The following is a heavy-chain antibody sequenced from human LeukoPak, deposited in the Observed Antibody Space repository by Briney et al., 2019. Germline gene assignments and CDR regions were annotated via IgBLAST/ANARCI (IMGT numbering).Heavy chain of an antibody. CDR1: GGSISSYY. Sequence: SETLSLTCTVSGGSISSYYWSWIRQPPGKGLEWIGYIYSSGSTIYNPSLKSRVTISVDTSKSQFSLKLISVTAADTAVYYCARESKTITGTPGYFDYWGQGTLVTVSS. V-gene: IGHV4-59*01. CDR3: ARESKTITGTPGYFDY. D-gene: IGHD1-20*01. J-gene: IGHJ4*02. CDR2: IYSSGST.